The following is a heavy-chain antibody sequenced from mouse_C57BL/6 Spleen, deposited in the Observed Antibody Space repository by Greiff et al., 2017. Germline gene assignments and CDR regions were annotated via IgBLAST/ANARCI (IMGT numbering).Heavy chain of an antibody. V-gene: IGHV1-59*01. Sequence: VQLQQPGAELVRPGTSVKLSCKASGYTFTSYWMHWVKQRPGQGLEWIGVIDPSDSYTNYNQKFKGKATLTVDTSSSTAYMQLSSLTSEDSAVYYCARLGTTVVATFYDAMDYWGQGTSVTVSS. CDR1: GYTFTSYW. CDR2: IDPSDSYT. D-gene: IGHD1-1*01. CDR3: ARLGTTVVATFYDAMDY. J-gene: IGHJ4*01.